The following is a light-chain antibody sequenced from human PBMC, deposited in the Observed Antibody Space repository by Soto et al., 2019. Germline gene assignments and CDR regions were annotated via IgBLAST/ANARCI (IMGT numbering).Light chain of an antibody. CDR2: GAS. Sequence: EIGMTQSPATLSVSPGERATLSCRASQSVNSNLAWYQQKPGQAPRLLIYGASTRATGIPARFSGSGSGTEFTLTISSLQSEDFAVYYCQQYSDWPPWPFGQGTNAAIK. CDR1: QSVNSN. V-gene: IGKV3-15*01. J-gene: IGKJ1*01. CDR3: QQYSDWPPWP.